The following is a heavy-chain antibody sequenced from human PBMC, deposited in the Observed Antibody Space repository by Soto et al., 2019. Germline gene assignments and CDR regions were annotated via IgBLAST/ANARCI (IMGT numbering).Heavy chain of an antibody. Sequence: QVQLVQSGAEVKKPGASVKVSCKASGYTFTSYGISWVRQAPGQGLEWMGWISGYNGNTNYAQKLQGRVTMTTDTSTSTAYMELRSLSTDDTAVYYCARDKDNWNDAPDYYYFIDVWGKGTTVTVSS. CDR3: ARDKDNWNDAPDYYYFIDV. CDR1: GYTFTSYG. V-gene: IGHV1-18*01. D-gene: IGHD1-1*01. CDR2: ISGYNGNT. J-gene: IGHJ6*03.